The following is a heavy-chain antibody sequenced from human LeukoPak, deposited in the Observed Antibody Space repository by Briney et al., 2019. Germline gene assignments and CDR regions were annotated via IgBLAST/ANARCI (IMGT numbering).Heavy chain of an antibody. CDR2: IHHSGNT. CDR3: ARVAAGIGFFQH. Sequence: SETLSLTCIVSGYSISSGYYWGWIRQPPGKGLEWIGNIHHSGNTYYNPSLKSRVTISVDTSKNQLSLKLTSVTAADTALYYCARVAAGIGFFQHWGQGTLVTVSS. V-gene: IGHV4-38-2*02. J-gene: IGHJ1*01. CDR1: GYSISSGYY. D-gene: IGHD6-13*01.